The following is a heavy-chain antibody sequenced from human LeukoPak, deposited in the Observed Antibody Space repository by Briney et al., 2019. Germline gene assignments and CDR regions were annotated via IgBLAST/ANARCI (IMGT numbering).Heavy chain of an antibody. CDR3: AKDRDDLVVPAASDFDY. J-gene: IGHJ4*02. CDR1: GFTFSSYA. Sequence: AGGSLRLSCAASGFTFSSYAMSWVRQAPGKGLEWVSAISGSGGSTYYADSVKGRFTISRDNSKNTLYLQMNSLRAEDTAVYYCAKDRDDLVVPAASDFDYWGQGTLVTVSS. V-gene: IGHV3-23*01. D-gene: IGHD2-2*01. CDR2: ISGSGGST.